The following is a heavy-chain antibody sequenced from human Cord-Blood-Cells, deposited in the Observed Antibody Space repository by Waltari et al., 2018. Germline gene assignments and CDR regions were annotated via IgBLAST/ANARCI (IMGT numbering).Heavy chain of an antibody. CDR2: ISSSSYM. D-gene: IGHD2-15*01. Sequence: EVQLVESGGGLVKPGGSLRLSCAASGFTFSSYSMNWVRQAPGKGLEWVSSISSSSYMSYADSVKSRFTISRDNAKTSLYLQMNSLRAEDTAVYYCARVPGWSYYFDYWGQGTLVTVSS. V-gene: IGHV3-21*01. CDR1: GFTFSSYS. J-gene: IGHJ4*02. CDR3: ARVPGWSYYFDY.